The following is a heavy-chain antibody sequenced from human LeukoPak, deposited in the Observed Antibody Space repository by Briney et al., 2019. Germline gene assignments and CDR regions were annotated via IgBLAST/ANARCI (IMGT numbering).Heavy chain of an antibody. CDR2: MSQSGST. Sequence: SETLSLTCTVSGISISSGNWWSWVRQPPGEGLEWIGEMSQSGSTNYNPSLKSRVTISVDKSKNQFSLKLNSVTAADTAVYYCASTGGKKLDNWGQGILVTVSS. CDR1: GISISSGNW. CDR3: ASTGGKKLDN. D-gene: IGHD7-27*01. J-gene: IGHJ4*02. V-gene: IGHV4-4*02.